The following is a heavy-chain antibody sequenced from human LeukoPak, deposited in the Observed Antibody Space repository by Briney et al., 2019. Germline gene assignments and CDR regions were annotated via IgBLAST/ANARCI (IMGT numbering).Heavy chain of an antibody. CDR1: QFTFNGSW. V-gene: IGHV3-7*01. CDR3: AIWTSGNY. J-gene: IGHJ4*02. D-gene: IGHD1-1*01. CDR2: MDPTGSQK. Sequence: PGGSLRLSCADSQFTFNGSWMSSVRQAPGKGLEWVANMDPTGSQKRYVDSVRGRFTISKDNPGASLYLDMHSLRAEDTAIYYCAIWTSGNYWGQGTLVTVSS.